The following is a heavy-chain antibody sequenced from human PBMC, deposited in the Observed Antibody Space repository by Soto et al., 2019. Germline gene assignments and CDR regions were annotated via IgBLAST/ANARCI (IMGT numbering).Heavy chain of an antibody. Sequence: EVQLVESGGGLVQPGGSLRLSCAASGFTFSSYWMSWVRQAPGKGLEWVANIKQDGSEKYYVDSVKGRFTISRDNAKNPLYLQMNSLRDEDTAVYYCARDPSIVLVPAATYYYYYYGMDVWGQGTTVTVSS. CDR1: GFTFSSYW. V-gene: IGHV3-7*01. D-gene: IGHD2-2*01. J-gene: IGHJ6*02. CDR3: ARDPSIVLVPAATYYYYYYGMDV. CDR2: IKQDGSEK.